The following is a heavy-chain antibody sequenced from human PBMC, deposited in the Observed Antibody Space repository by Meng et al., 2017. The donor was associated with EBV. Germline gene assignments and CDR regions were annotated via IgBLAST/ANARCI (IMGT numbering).Heavy chain of an antibody. V-gene: IGHV1-69*01. D-gene: IGHD3-10*01. J-gene: IGHJ4*02. CDR3: ASESGRGYTPDY. CDR2: FLPRLGAP. Sequence: QVQLVQSAAEVKKPGSSVKVSCKTSGGPFRYYAISWVRQAPGQGLEWLGGFLPRLGAPNYAQKFHGRVKITADESTSTHYMDLSSRRSEDTAIYYCASESGRGYTPDYWGQGTLVTVSS. CDR1: GGPFRYYA.